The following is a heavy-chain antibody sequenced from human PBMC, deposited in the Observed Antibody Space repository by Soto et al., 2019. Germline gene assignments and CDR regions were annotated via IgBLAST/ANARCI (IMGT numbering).Heavy chain of an antibody. V-gene: IGHV1-46*01. CDR1: GYTFTSYY. J-gene: IGHJ2*01. CDR2: INPSGGST. CDR3: SSSSGRSWYFDL. D-gene: IGHD6-6*01. Sequence: ASVKVSCKASGYTFTSYYMHWVQQAPGQGLEWMGIINPSGGSTSYAQKLQGRVTMTRDTSTSTVYMELSSLRSEDTAVYYCSSSSGRSWYFDLWGRGTLVTVSS.